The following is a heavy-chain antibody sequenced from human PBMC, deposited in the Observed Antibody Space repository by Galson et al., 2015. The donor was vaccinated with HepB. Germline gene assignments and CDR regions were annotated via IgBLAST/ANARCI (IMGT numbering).Heavy chain of an antibody. CDR1: GGTFSSYT. CDR3: ASGVRGAHYYYGMDV. Sequence: SVKVSCKASGGTFSSYTISWVRQAPGQGLEWMGRIIPILGIANYAQKFQGRVTITADKSTSTAYMELSSLRSEDTAVYYCASGVRGAHYYYGMDVWGQGTTVTVSS. CDR2: IIPILGIA. D-gene: IGHD3-10*01. V-gene: IGHV1-69*02. J-gene: IGHJ6*02.